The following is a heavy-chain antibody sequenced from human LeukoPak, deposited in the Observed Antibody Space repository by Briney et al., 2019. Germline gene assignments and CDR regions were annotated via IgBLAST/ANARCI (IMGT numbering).Heavy chain of an antibody. V-gene: IGHV4-39*01. J-gene: IGHJ4*02. CDR2: IYYSGST. CDR1: GGSISSSSYY. CDR3: ARVNPEDGRFDY. Sequence: SETLSLTCTVSGGSISSSSYYRGWIRQPPGKGLEWIGSIYYSGSTYYNPSLKSRVTISVDTSKNQFSLQLNSVTPEDTAVYYCARVNPEDGRFDYWGQGTLVTVSS. D-gene: IGHD1-14*01.